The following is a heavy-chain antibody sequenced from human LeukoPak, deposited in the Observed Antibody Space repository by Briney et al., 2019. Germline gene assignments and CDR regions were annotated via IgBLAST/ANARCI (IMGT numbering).Heavy chain of an antibody. D-gene: IGHD3-10*02. CDR2: ISSSSGGTI. V-gene: IGHV3-11*04. J-gene: IGHJ6*04. CDR1: GFTFSDYY. CDR3: AELGITMIGGV. Sequence: GSLRLSCAASGFTFSDYYMSWIRQAPGRGLEWISYISSSSGGTIYYADSVKDRFTISRDNAKNSLYLQMNSLRAEDTAVYYCAELGITMIGGVWGKGTTVTISS.